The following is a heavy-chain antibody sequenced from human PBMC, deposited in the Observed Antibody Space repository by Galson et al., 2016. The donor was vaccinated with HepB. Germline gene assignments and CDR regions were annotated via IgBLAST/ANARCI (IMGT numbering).Heavy chain of an antibody. J-gene: IGHJ6*03. V-gene: IGHV1-69*13. D-gene: IGHD6-6*01. CDR2: ISHIFGTT. CDR1: GGTFSTYD. CDR3: ATVRRDTSSSGQFYYFYMDV. Sequence: SVKVSCKASGGTFSTYDFNWVRQAPGQGLEWMGGISHIFGTTEYAQEFQGRVTITADESKSNGYMEISSLRSEDTAVYYCATVRRDTSSSGQFYYFYMDVWGIGTTVTVSS.